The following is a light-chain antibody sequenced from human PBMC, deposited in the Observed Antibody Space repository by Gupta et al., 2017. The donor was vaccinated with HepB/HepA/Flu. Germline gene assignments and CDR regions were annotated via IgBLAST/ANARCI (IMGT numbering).Light chain of an antibody. Sequence: DIQLTPSPSFLSASVGDRVTITCRASQGISSYLAWYQQKPGKAPKLLIYAASTLQSGVPSRFSGSGSGTEFTLTISSLQPEDFATYYCQQLNSWTFGQGTKVEIK. CDR1: QGISSY. CDR2: AAS. V-gene: IGKV1-9*01. J-gene: IGKJ1*01. CDR3: QQLNSWT.